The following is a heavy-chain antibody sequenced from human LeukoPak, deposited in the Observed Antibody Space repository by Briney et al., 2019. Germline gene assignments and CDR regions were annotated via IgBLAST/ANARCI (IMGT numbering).Heavy chain of an antibody. CDR3: ARGWPFDY. CDR2: ITADSGTT. Sequence: GGSLRLSCAVSGFTFSTKSMNWVRQAPGKGLEWVSYITADSGTTYYADSVKGRFTISRDNAKNSLYLQMNSLRDEDTAVYYCARGWPFDYWGQGTLVTVSS. CDR1: GFTFSTKS. J-gene: IGHJ4*02. D-gene: IGHD2-15*01. V-gene: IGHV3-48*02.